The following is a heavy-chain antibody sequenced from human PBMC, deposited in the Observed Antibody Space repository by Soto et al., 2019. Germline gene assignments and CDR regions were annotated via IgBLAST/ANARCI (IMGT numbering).Heavy chain of an antibody. Sequence: SGGSLRLSCAASGFSVSSDYMSWVRQAPGKGLEWVSLIYSGGDTYYADSVKGRFTISRDISSNTIYLHMTSLRADDTAIYYCTSAGSDPGNFYISNYYAMDVWGRGTTVTVCS. CDR1: GFSVSSDY. CDR2: IYSGGDT. D-gene: IGHD3-10*01. V-gene: IGHV3-53*01. J-gene: IGHJ6*02. CDR3: TSAGSDPGNFYISNYYAMDV.